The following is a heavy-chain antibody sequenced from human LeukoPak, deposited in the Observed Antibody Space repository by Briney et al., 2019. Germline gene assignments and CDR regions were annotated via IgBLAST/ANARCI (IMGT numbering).Heavy chain of an antibody. V-gene: IGHV4-39*06. CDR2: IYDSGRT. CDR1: GGSISSSSYY. CDR3: ARDRTYLDY. J-gene: IGHJ4*02. Sequence: SETLSLTCTVSGGSISSSSYYWGWIRQPPGKGLEWIGSIYDSGRTFYNPSLKSRVTISVDTSKNQFPLKLSSVTAADTAVYYCARDRTYLDYWGQGTLVTVSS.